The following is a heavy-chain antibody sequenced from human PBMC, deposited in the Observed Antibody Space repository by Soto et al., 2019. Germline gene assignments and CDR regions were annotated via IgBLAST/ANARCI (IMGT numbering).Heavy chain of an antibody. CDR3: ASSDGLNYDSNDYFDY. Sequence: GASVKVSCKASGGTSSSYAISWVRQAPGQGLEWMGGIIPIFGTANYAQKFQGRVTITADESTSTAYMELSSLRSEDTAVYYCASSDGLNYDSNDYFDYWGQGTLVTVSS. J-gene: IGHJ4*02. CDR2: IIPIFGTA. V-gene: IGHV1-69*13. D-gene: IGHD3-22*01. CDR1: GGTSSSYA.